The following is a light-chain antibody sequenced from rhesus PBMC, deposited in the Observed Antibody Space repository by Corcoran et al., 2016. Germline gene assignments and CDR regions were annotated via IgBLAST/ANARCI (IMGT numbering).Light chain of an antibody. V-gene: IGLV2S9*01. CDR1: SSDIGDYND. Sequence: QSALTQPPSVSKSLGQSVTISCTGTSSDIGDYNDVSWYQQNPTTAPRLLIYDVNKRPSGVTDRFSCSKSGNTASLTIPGLQPEDEAVSYCCSYMSGNTFVFGSGTKLTVL. CDR2: DVN. J-gene: IGLJ6*01. CDR3: CSYMSGNTFV.